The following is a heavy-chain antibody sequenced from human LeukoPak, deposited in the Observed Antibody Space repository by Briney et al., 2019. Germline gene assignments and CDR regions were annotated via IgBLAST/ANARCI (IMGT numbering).Heavy chain of an antibody. V-gene: IGHV3-9*01. D-gene: IGHD5-24*01. Sequence: PGGSLRLSCAASGFTFDDYAIYWVRQAPGKGLEWVSGISWNSGNIGYADSVGGRFTISRDNAKNSLYLQMNSLRAGDTALYYCVKGRSPDGYNLRIDGFDIWGQGTMVTVSS. J-gene: IGHJ3*02. CDR1: GFTFDDYA. CDR3: VKGRSPDGYNLRIDGFDI. CDR2: ISWNSGNI.